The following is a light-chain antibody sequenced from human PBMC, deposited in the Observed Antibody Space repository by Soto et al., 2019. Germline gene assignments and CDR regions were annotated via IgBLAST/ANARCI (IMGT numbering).Light chain of an antibody. V-gene: IGKV3-15*01. J-gene: IGKJ1*01. CDR3: QQYHIWHPWT. CDR2: GAS. CDR1: QSIRSN. Sequence: EIVLTQSPDTLSLSPGEGATLSCRVSQSIRSNLAWYQQRPGQAPRLLMYGASTRADGIPARFTGSESGTEFTLTVSSLQSEDFAFYYCQQYHIWHPWTFGQGTKVDI.